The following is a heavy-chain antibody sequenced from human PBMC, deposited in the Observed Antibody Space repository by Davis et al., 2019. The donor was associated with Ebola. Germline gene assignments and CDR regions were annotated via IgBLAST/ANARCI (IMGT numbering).Heavy chain of an antibody. Sequence: GESLKISCAASGFTFSSYWMHWVRQAPGKGLEWVAVISYDGSNKYYADSVKGRFTISRDNSKNTLYLQMNSLRAEDTAVYYCARGWQQYDYWGQGTLVTVSS. CDR3: ARGWQQYDY. V-gene: IGHV3-30-3*01. CDR1: GFTFSSYW. D-gene: IGHD6-13*01. CDR2: ISYDGSNK. J-gene: IGHJ4*02.